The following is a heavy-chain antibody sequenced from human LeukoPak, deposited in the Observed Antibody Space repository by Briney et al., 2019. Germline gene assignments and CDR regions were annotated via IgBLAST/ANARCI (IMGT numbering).Heavy chain of an antibody. V-gene: IGHV3-48*01. CDR3: ARDYDIGYCSSTSCYHFDY. CDR2: ISSRSRTI. J-gene: IGHJ4*02. Sequence: GGSLRLSCAASGFIFSSYSMNWVRQAPGKGLEGVSYISSRSRTIYYADSVKGRFTISRDNAKNSLSLQMNSLRAEDTAVYYCARDYDIGYCSSTSCYHFDYWGQGTLVTVSS. D-gene: IGHD2-2*01. CDR1: GFIFSSYS.